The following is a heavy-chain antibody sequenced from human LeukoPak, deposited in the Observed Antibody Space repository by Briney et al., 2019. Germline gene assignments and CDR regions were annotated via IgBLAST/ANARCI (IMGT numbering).Heavy chain of an antibody. J-gene: IGHJ3*02. V-gene: IGHV4-59*01. D-gene: IGHD3-16*01. CDR2: IYYSGST. CDR3: ARVPYPGDAFDI. Sequence: SETLSLTCTVSGGSISSYYWSWIRQPPGKGLEWIGYIYYSGSTNYNPSLKSRVTISVDTSKNQFSLKLSSVTAADTAVYYCARVPYPGDAFDIWGQGTMVTVSS. CDR1: GGSISSYY.